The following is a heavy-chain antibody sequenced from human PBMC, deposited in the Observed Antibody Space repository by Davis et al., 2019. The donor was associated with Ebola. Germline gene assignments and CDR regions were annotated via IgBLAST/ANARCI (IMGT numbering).Heavy chain of an antibody. J-gene: IGHJ6*02. CDR1: GYTFTSYG. CDR3: ARGLGYDFWSGYHYGMDV. D-gene: IGHD3-3*01. CDR2: ISAYNGNT. V-gene: IGHV1-18*01. Sequence: AASVKVSCKASGYTFTSYGISWVRQAPGQGLEWMGWISAYNGNTNYAQKLQGRVTMTTDTSTSTAYMELSSLRPEDTAVYYCARGLGYDFWSGYHYGMDVWGQGTTVTVSS.